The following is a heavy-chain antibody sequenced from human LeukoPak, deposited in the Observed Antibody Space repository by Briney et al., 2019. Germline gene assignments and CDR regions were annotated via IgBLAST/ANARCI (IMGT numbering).Heavy chain of an antibody. Sequence: GGSLRLSCAASGFTFSSYGMHWVRQAPGKGLEWVAVIWYDGSNKYYADSVKGRFTISRDNSKNTLYLQMNSLRAEDTAVYYCAREKYSSSWYTPHYYYYYGMDVWGQGTTVTVSS. CDR2: IWYDGSNK. CDR3: AREKYSSSWYTPHYYYYYGMDV. D-gene: IGHD6-13*01. J-gene: IGHJ6*02. V-gene: IGHV3-33*01. CDR1: GFTFSSYG.